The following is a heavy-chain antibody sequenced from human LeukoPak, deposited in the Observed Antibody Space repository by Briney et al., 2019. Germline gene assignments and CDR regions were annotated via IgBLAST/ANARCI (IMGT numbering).Heavy chain of an antibody. J-gene: IGHJ4*02. CDR3: ARDDRGYSYGRRVDY. D-gene: IGHD5-18*01. Sequence: GGSLRLSCAASGFTFSSYSMNWVRQAPRKGLEWVSSISSSSSYIYYADSVKGRFTISRDNAKNSLYLQMNSLRAEDTAVYYCARDDRGYSYGRRVDYWGQGTLVTVSS. V-gene: IGHV3-21*01. CDR2: ISSSSSYI. CDR1: GFTFSSYS.